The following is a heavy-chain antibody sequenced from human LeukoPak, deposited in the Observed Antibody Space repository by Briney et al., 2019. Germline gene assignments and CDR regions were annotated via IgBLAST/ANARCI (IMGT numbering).Heavy chain of an antibody. V-gene: IGHV7-4-1*02. CDR2: INTNTGNP. J-gene: IGHJ4*02. CDR3: ARVTLSPYVGATPPFDY. CDR1: GYTFTSYA. D-gene: IGHD1-26*01. Sequence: ASVKVSCKASGYTFTSYAMDWVRQAPGQGLEWMGWINTNTGNPTYAQGFTGRFVFSLDTSVSTAYLQISSLKAEDTAVYYCARVTLSPYVGATPPFDYWGQGTLVTVSS.